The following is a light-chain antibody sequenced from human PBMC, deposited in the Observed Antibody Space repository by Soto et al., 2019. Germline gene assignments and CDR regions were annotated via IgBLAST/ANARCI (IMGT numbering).Light chain of an antibody. J-gene: IGLJ1*01. CDR2: ELT. CDR1: SSDVGGYDH. Sequence: ALTQPPSASGSPGQSVTIPCTGTSSDVGGYDHVSRYQQHPGKAAKLMIYELTKRPAGVPDRFSGSKSGNTASLTVSGLQAEDEADYFCSSDAGNHNYVFGTGTKVTVL. V-gene: IGLV2-8*01. CDR3: SSDAGNHNYV.